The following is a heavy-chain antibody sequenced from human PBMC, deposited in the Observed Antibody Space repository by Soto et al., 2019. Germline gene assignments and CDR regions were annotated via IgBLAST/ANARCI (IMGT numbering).Heavy chain of an antibody. CDR2: IIPMFGTV. CDR1: GGTFSSHS. Sequence: ASVKVSCKASGGTFSSHSISWVRQAPGQGLEWMGGIIPMFGTVNYAQKFQGRVTITADESTSTAYMELSSLKSEDTAVYYCARRGEYTYALAYWGQGTLVTVSS. CDR3: ARRGEYTYALAY. J-gene: IGHJ4*02. D-gene: IGHD3-16*01. V-gene: IGHV1-69*13.